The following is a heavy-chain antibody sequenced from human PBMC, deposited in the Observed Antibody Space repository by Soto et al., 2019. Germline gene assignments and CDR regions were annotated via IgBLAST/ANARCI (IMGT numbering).Heavy chain of an antibody. Sequence: PSDTLSLTWTVSGGSISSYYWSWIRQPPGKGLEWIGYIYYSGSTNYNPSLKSRVTISVDTSKNQFSLKLSSVTAADTAVYYCARVWGGAFDIWGQGTMVTVSS. D-gene: IGHD3-10*01. J-gene: IGHJ3*02. CDR3: ARVWGGAFDI. CDR1: GGSISSYY. V-gene: IGHV4-59*01. CDR2: IYYSGST.